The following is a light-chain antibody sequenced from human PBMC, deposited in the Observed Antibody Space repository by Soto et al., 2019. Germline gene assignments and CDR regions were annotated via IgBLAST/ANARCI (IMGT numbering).Light chain of an antibody. J-gene: IGKJ1*01. CDR1: QSISSF. CDR2: AAS. Sequence: IQMTQSPSSLSGSVGDSVTITCRASQSISSFLNWYQQKPGKAPKVLIFAASSLQSGVPSRFGGSGSGTDFTLTISGLQPEDVATYYCQKKTFAQGTKVDIK. CDR3: QKKT. V-gene: IGKV1-39*01.